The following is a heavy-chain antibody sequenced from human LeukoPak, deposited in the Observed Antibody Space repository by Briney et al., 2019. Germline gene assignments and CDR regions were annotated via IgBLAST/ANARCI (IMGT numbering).Heavy chain of an antibody. CDR2: ISSSGSTI. V-gene: IGHV3-48*03. D-gene: IGHD4-17*01. Sequence: PGGSLRLSCAASGFTFSSYAMSWVRQAPGKGLEWVSYISSSGSTIYYADSVKGRFTISRDNAKNSLYLQMNSLRAEDTAVYYCARGHDYGDYVGFDPWGQGTLVTVSS. CDR1: GFTFSSYA. J-gene: IGHJ5*02. CDR3: ARGHDYGDYVGFDP.